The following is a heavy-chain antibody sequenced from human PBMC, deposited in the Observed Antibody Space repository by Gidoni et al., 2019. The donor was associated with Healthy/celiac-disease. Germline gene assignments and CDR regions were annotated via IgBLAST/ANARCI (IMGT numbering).Heavy chain of an antibody. CDR3: AKGGSSSWSNWFDP. J-gene: IGHJ5*02. V-gene: IGHV3-30*18. Sequence: QVQLVASGGGVVQPGRSLRRSWAASGCTVSSYGMHWVLQAPGKGLEWVAVISYDGSNKYYADSVKGRFTISRDNSKNTLYLQINSLRAEDTAVYYCAKGGSSSWSNWFDPWGQGTLVTVSS. D-gene: IGHD6-13*01. CDR1: GCTVSSYG. CDR2: ISYDGSNK.